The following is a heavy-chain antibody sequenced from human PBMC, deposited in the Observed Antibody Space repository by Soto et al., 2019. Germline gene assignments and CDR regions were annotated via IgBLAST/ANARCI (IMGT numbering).Heavy chain of an antibody. Sequence: VQLVESGGGLVKPGGSLRLSCAASGFTFSNAWMSWVRQAPGKGLEWVAVIWYDGSNKYYADSVKGRFTISRDNSKNTLYLQMNSLRAEDTAVYYCAREGGSLLWFGELSHFDYWGQGTLVTVSS. V-gene: IGHV3-33*08. CDR1: GFTFSNAW. J-gene: IGHJ4*02. CDR3: AREGGSLLWFGELSHFDY. CDR2: IWYDGSNK. D-gene: IGHD3-10*01.